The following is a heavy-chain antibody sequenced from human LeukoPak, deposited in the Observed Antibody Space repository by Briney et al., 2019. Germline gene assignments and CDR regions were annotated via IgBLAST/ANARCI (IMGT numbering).Heavy chain of an antibody. D-gene: IGHD3/OR15-3a*01. CDR2: IYYSGNT. Sequence: TSETLSLTCTVSGGSISSSSYYWGWIRQPPGKGLEWIGSIYYSGNTYYNASLKSQVSISIDTSKNQFSLRLTSVTAADTAVYYCARQTGSGLFILPGGQGTLVTVSS. V-gene: IGHV4-39*01. CDR3: ARQTGSGLFILP. J-gene: IGHJ4*02. CDR1: GGSISSSSYY.